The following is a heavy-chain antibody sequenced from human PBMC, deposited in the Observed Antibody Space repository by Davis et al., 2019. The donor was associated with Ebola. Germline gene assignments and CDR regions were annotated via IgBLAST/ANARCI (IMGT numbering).Heavy chain of an antibody. D-gene: IGHD5-12*01. V-gene: IGHV3-23*01. CDR1: GLTFTNYA. J-gene: IGHJ4*02. CDR2: LYGSAGNT. Sequence: PGGPLRLSCAASGLTFTNYAIGWVRQATGKGLEWVSTLYGSAGNTYYADSVKGRFTISRDNSKNTLYLQMNSLRVEDTAVYYCAKDHLLSGSYWGQGTLVTVSS. CDR3: AKDHLLSGSY.